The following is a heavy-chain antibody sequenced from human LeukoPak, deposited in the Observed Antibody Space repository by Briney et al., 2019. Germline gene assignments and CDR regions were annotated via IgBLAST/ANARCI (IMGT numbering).Heavy chain of an antibody. CDR3: ARTMITFGGVIASFDY. D-gene: IGHD3-16*02. V-gene: IGHV4-59*08. CDR2: IYYTGST. J-gene: IGHJ4*02. CDR1: GGSISNYY. Sequence: PSETLSLTCTVSGGSISNYYWTWIRQPPGKGLEWIGYIYYTGSTNYNPSLKGRVTISVDTSKNQFSLKLSSVTAADTAVYHCARTMITFGGVIASFDYWGQGTLVTVSS.